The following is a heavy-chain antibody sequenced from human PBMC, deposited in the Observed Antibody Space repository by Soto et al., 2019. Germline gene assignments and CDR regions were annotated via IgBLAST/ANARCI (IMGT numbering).Heavy chain of an antibody. V-gene: IGHV3-23*01. D-gene: IGHD3-22*01. CDR1: GFTFSSYV. Sequence: LRLSCAASGFTFSSYVMSWVRQAPGKGLEWVSAISGSGGNTYYADSVKGRFTISRDNSKNTLFLQMNSLRAEDTALYFCAKEMGDYYDSSGSWFDPWGQGTLVTVSS. J-gene: IGHJ5*02. CDR2: ISGSGGNT. CDR3: AKEMGDYYDSSGSWFDP.